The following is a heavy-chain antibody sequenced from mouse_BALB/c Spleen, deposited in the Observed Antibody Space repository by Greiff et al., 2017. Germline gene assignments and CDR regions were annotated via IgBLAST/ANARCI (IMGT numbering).Heavy chain of an antibody. V-gene: IGHV1-69*02. Sequence: VQLQQPGAELVRPGASVKLSCKASGYTFTSYWINWVKQRPGQGLEWIGNIYPSDSYTNYNQKFKDKATLTVDKSSSTAYMQLSSPTSEDSAVYYCTRWYGNYGDYAMDYWGQGTSVTVSS. CDR2: IYPSDSYT. CDR1: GYTFTSYW. D-gene: IGHD2-10*02. CDR3: TRWYGNYGDYAMDY. J-gene: IGHJ4*01.